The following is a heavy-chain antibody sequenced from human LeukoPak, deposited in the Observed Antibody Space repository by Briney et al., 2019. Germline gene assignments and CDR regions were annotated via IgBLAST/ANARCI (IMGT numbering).Heavy chain of an antibody. V-gene: IGHV1-18*04. CDR2: ISAYNGNT. CDR3: ARAAILIVVVPFDY. D-gene: IGHD3-22*01. Sequence: GASVKVSCKASGYTFIDYYIHWVRQAPGQGLEWMGWISAYNGNTNYAQKLQGRVTMTTDTSTSTAYMELRSLRSDDTAVYYCARAAILIVVVPFDYWGQGTLVTVSS. CDR1: GYTFIDYY. J-gene: IGHJ4*02.